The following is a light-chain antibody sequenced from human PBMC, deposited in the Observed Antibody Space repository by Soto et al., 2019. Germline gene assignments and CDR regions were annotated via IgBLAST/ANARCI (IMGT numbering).Light chain of an antibody. CDR1: QSVSSDY. CDR3: QQYGTSPWT. CDR2: AAS. Sequence: EIVLTQSPGTLSLSPGERATLSCWASQSVSSDYLAWYQQKPGQAPRLLIYAASSRATGIPDRFSGGGSGTDFTLTINRLEPEDFAVDYCQQYGTSPWTFGQVTKVEIK. V-gene: IGKV3-20*01. J-gene: IGKJ1*01.